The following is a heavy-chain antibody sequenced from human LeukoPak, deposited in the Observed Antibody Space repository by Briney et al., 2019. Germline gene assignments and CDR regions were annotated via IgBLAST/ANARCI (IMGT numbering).Heavy chain of an antibody. CDR2: IYYSGST. J-gene: IGHJ4*02. CDR1: GGSISSYY. Sequence: PSETLSLTCTVSGGSISSYYWSWIRQPPGKGLEWIGYIYYSGSTNYNPSLKSRVTIPVDTSKNQFSLKLSSVTAADTAVYYCARRSGSYSLDYWGQGTLVTVSS. D-gene: IGHD1-26*01. V-gene: IGHV4-59*08. CDR3: ARRSGSYSLDY.